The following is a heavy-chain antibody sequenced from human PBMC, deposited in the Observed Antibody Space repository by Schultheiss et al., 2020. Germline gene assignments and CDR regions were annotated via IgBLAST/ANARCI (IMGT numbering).Heavy chain of an antibody. Sequence: SQTLSLTCAVYGGSFSGYYWSWIRQPPGRGLEWIGGINHSGSTNYNPSLKSRVTISVDTSKNQFSLRVSSVTAADTAVYSCAREQRRLRSGGYYYYYYGLDVWGQGTTVTVSS. J-gene: IGHJ6*02. CDR3: AREQRRLRSGGYYYYYYGLDV. CDR1: GGSFSGYY. CDR2: INHSGST. D-gene: IGHD5-12*01. V-gene: IGHV4-34*01.